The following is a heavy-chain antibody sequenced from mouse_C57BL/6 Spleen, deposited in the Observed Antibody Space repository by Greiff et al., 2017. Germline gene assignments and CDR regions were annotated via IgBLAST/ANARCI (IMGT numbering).Heavy chain of an antibody. CDR1: GYTFTEYT. CDR2: FYPGSGSI. Sequence: QVQLKESGAELVKPGASVKLSCKASGYTFTEYTIHWVKQRSGQGLEWIGWFYPGSGSIKYNEKFKDKATLTADKASSTVYMELSRLTSEDSAVYFCARHENYYVNYVWFAYWGQGTLVTVSA. D-gene: IGHD2-1*01. CDR3: ARHENYYVNYVWFAY. V-gene: IGHV1-62-2*01. J-gene: IGHJ3*01.